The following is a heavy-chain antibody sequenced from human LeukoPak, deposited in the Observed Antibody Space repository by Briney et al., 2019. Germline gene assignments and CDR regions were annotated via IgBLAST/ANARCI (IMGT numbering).Heavy chain of an antibody. CDR2: INHSGST. CDR3: ARVRGPGY. Sequence: TSETLSLTCAVYGGSFSGYYWSWIRQPPGKGLEWIGEINHSGSTNYNPSLKSRVTISVDTSKNQFSLKLSSVTAADTAVYYCARVRGPGYWGQGTLVTVSS. D-gene: IGHD3-16*01. J-gene: IGHJ4*02. CDR1: GGSFSGYY. V-gene: IGHV4-34*01.